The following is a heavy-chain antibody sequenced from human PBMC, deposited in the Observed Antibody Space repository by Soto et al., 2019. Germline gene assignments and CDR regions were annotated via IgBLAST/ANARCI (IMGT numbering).Heavy chain of an antibody. CDR1: GFTLSGYA. CDR2: ISSNGVGT. V-gene: IGHV3-64*01. Sequence: EVQLAESGGGLAQPGGSLRLSCAASGFTLSGYAMDWVRQAPGKGLEYVSGISSNGVGTYYANSVQGRFTISRDTSKDSVYLQRGSLRPEDMDVYYCARRARPDFYYMDVWGKGTTVTVSS. J-gene: IGHJ6*03. CDR3: ARRARPDFYYMDV. D-gene: IGHD6-6*01.